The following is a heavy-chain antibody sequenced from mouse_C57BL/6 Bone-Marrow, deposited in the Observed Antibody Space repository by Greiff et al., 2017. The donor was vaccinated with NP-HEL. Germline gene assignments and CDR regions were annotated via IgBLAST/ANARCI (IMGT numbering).Heavy chain of an antibody. V-gene: IGHV5-2*01. CDR3: ARSDDYYAMDY. D-gene: IGHD2-3*01. Sequence: EVKLMESGGGLVQPGESLKLSCESNEYEFPSHDMPWVRQTPEKRLELVAAINSDGGSTYYPDTMERRFIISRDNTKKTLYLQMSSLRSEDTALYYCARSDDYYAMDYWGQGTSVTVSS. CDR1: EYEFPSHD. J-gene: IGHJ4*01. CDR2: INSDGGST.